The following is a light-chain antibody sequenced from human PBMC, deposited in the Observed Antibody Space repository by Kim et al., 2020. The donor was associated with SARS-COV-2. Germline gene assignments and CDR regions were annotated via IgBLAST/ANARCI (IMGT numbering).Light chain of an antibody. CDR2: YDS. V-gene: IGLV3-21*04. CDR1: SSGSKS. J-gene: IGLJ2*01. Sequence: PGKTARITWGGTSSGSKSVHWYQQKPGQAPVLVISYDSVRPSGIPERFSGSNSGNTATVTISRVEAGDEADYYCQVWDSSDDHRVVFGGGTQLTVL. CDR3: QVWDSSDDHRVV.